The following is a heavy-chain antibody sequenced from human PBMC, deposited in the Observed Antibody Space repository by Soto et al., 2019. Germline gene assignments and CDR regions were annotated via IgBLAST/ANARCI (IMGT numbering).Heavy chain of an antibody. Sequence: PSETLSLTCAVSGGSFTSNNWCTWVRQPPGQGLEWIGEIYRTGSTNYNPSLKSRVTISLDKSENQFSLKVTSLTAADTAVYYCASRDPGTSFDYWGQGTWVTV. J-gene: IGHJ4*02. CDR1: GGSFTSNNW. V-gene: IGHV4-4*02. CDR2: IYRTGST. CDR3: ASRDPGTSFDY. D-gene: IGHD1-7*01.